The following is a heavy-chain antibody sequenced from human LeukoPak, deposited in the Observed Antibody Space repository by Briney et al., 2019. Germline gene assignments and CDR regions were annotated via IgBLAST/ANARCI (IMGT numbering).Heavy chain of an antibody. CDR3: ATAVNWYFDL. CDR1: GFTVSSDY. V-gene: IGHV3-66*01. Sequence: PGGSLRLSCAASGFTVSSDYMSWVRQAPGKGLEWVSVIYSGGSTYYADSVKGRFTITRDNSKNTLYLQMNSLRAEDTAVYYCATAVNWYFDLWGRGTLVTVSS. CDR2: IYSGGST. J-gene: IGHJ2*01.